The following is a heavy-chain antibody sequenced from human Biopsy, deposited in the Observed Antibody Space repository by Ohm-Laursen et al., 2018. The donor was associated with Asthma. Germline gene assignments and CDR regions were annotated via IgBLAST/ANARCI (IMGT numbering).Heavy chain of an antibody. CDR1: GGTFSSYA. J-gene: IGHJ6*02. D-gene: IGHD3-10*01. Sequence: SVKVSCKASGGTFSSYAISWVRQAPGQGLEWMGGIIPIFGTANYAQKFQGRVTVTADESTSTAYLELSSLRSEDTAVYYCARWGIQGVRFWGMDVWGQGTTVTVSS. V-gene: IGHV1-69*13. CDR2: IIPIFGTA. CDR3: ARWGIQGVRFWGMDV.